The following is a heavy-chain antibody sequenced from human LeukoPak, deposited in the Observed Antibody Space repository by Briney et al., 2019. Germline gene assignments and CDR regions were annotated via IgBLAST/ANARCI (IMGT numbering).Heavy chain of an antibody. CDR2: FDPEDGET. V-gene: IGHV1-24*01. CDR3: ATGSLKYYDILTGGGFDP. J-gene: IGHJ5*02. CDR1: GYTLTELS. Sequence: GASVKVSCKVSGYTLTELSMRWVRQAPGKGLEWMGGFDPEDGETIYAQKFQGRVTMTEDTSTDTAYMELSSLRSEDTAVYYCATGSLKYYDILTGGGFDPWGQGTLVTVSS. D-gene: IGHD3-9*01.